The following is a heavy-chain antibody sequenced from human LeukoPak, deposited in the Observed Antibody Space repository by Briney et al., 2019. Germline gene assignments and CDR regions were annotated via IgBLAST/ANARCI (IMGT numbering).Heavy chain of an antibody. CDR1: GFTFSSYG. CDR3: ATLSSPPDIVFYYMDV. Sequence: GGSLRLSCAASGFTFSSYGMHWVRQAPGKGLEWVAFIRYDGSNKYYADSVKGRFTISRDNSKNTLYLQMNSLRAEDTAVYYCATLSSPPDIVFYYMDVWGKGTTVTVSS. D-gene: IGHD2-15*01. CDR2: IRYDGSNK. V-gene: IGHV3-30*02. J-gene: IGHJ6*03.